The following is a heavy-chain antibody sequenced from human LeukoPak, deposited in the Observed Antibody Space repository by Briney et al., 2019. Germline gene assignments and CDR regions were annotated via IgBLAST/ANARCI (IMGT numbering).Heavy chain of an antibody. V-gene: IGHV3-49*04. Sequence: PGRSLRLSCTASGFTFGDYAMSWVRQAPGKRLEWVGFIRSKAYGGTTEYAASVKGRFTISRDDSKSIAYLQMNSLKTEDTAVYYCTREPSWYLYSFDYWGQGTLVTVSS. D-gene: IGHD6-13*01. CDR1: GFTFGDYA. J-gene: IGHJ4*02. CDR2: IRSKAYGGTT. CDR3: TREPSWYLYSFDY.